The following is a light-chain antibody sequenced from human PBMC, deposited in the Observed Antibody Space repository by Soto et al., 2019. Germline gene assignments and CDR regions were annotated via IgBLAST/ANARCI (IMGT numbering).Light chain of an antibody. Sequence: DIQMTQSPSSLSASVGDRVTITCRASQAISNYLAWYQQKPGKVPTLLISAASTLQSGVPSRFSGSGSGTDFTLTISSLQPEDVATYYCQKFNAVPTFGGRTKVEI. CDR1: QAISNY. J-gene: IGKJ4*01. CDR2: AAS. CDR3: QKFNAVPT. V-gene: IGKV1-27*01.